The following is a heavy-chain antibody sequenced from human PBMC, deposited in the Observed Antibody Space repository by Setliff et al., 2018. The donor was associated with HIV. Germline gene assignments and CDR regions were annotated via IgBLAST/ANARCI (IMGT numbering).Heavy chain of an antibody. V-gene: IGHV4-61*02. CDR1: GGSISSDSYF. CDR2: IYASGRT. J-gene: IGHJ4*02. CDR3: ARDRYTYGYFDY. D-gene: IGHD5-18*01. Sequence: KPSETLSLTCNVSGGSISSDSYFWSWIRQPAGKGLEWIGRIYASGRTNCNSSLKSRVTMSVDTSKNQFSLKLSSVTAADTALYYCARDRYTYGYFDYWGQGTLVTVSS.